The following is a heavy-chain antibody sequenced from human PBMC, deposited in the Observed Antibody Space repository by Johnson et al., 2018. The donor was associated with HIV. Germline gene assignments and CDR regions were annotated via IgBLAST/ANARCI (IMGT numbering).Heavy chain of an antibody. D-gene: IGHD6-6*01. Sequence: VQLVESGGGLVKPGGSLRLSCATSGFSFKDYYMNWVRQAPGKGLEWVSVIYSGGSTYYADSVKDRFTISRDNSKNTLYIQMNSLRAEDTAVYYCAAAEYDAFEIWGQGTMVTVSS. CDR3: AAAEYDAFEI. V-gene: IGHV3-66*02. J-gene: IGHJ3*02. CDR1: GFSFKDYY. CDR2: IYSGGST.